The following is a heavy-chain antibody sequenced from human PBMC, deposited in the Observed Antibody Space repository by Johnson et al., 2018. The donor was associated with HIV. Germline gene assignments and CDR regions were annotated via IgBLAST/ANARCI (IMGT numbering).Heavy chain of an antibody. V-gene: IGHV3-30*02. CDR1: GFTFSSYG. J-gene: IGHJ3*02. D-gene: IGHD5-18*01. CDR3: AKDVNEWVAWIQLWAPAFDI. Sequence: QEQLVESGGGVVQPGGSLRLSCAASGFTFSSYGMHWVRQAPGKGLEWVAFIRYDGSNKYYADSVKGRFTISRDNSKNTVYLQMNSLRAEDTAVYYCAKDVNEWVAWIQLWAPAFDIWGQGTMVTVS. CDR2: IRYDGSNK.